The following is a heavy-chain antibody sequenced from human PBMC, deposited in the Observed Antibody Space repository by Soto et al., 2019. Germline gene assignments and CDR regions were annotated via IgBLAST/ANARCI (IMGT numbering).Heavy chain of an antibody. CDR1: GGSFSGYY. D-gene: IGHD2-15*01. Sequence: QVQLQQWGAGLLKPSETLSLTCAVYGGSFSGYYWSWIRQPPGKGLEWIGEINHSGSTNYNPSLKRRVTTAVDPSENPFYLKLSYVTAEDTAVYYCARATLLLLVYMDVWGKGTTVTVSS. CDR3: ARATLLLLVYMDV. CDR2: INHSGST. J-gene: IGHJ6*03. V-gene: IGHV4-34*01.